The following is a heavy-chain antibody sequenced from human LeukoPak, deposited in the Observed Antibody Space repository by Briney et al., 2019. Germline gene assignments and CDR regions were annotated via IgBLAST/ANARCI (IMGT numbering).Heavy chain of an antibody. V-gene: IGHV3-21*04. CDR2: ISSSGSYI. D-gene: IGHD3-22*01. Sequence: GGSLRLSCAASGFTFSRYTMDWVRQAPGKGLEWVSSISSSGSYIYYADSVMGRFTISRDNAKNSLYLQMNSLRAEDTALYYCAKDTGYYYDSINYLGYWGQGTLVTVSS. CDR1: GFTFSRYT. CDR3: AKDTGYYYDSINYLGY. J-gene: IGHJ4*02.